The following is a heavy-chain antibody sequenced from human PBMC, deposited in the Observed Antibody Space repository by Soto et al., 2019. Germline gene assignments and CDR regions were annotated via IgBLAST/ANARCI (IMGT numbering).Heavy chain of an antibody. Sequence: ASVKVSCKASGYTLTRYGFSWVRQAPGQGLEWMGWISTYNENTKYPQKFQGRITMTTDTPTSIAYMELRSLTSDDTAVYYCAREGYCSSGSCALYSHDYFGMDVWGQGTTVTVS. D-gene: IGHD2-15*01. CDR1: GYTLTRYG. V-gene: IGHV1-18*01. CDR2: ISTYNENT. J-gene: IGHJ6*02. CDR3: AREGYCSSGSCALYSHDYFGMDV.